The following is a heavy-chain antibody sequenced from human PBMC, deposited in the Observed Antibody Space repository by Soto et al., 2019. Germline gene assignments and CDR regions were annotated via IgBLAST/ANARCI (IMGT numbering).Heavy chain of an antibody. CDR1: GFTFSSYA. J-gene: IGHJ4*02. CDR2: ISYDGSNK. CDR3: AKLLYYFDY. Sequence: HPGGSLRLSCAASGFTFSSYAMHWVRQAPGKGLEWVAVISYDGSNKYYADSVKGRFTISRDNSKNTLYLQMNSLRAEDTAVYYCAKLLYYFDYWGQGTLVTVSS. V-gene: IGHV3-30-3*02.